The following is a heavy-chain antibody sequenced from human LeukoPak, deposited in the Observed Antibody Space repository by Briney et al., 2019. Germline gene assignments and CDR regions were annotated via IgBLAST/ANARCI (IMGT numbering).Heavy chain of an antibody. CDR2: IKEDGSEK. CDR3: ARDGVGGHEDY. Sequence: GGSLRLSCAASGLTFSRYWISWVRQAPGKGLEWVANIKEDGSEKKYVDSVKGRFIISRDNAKNSLYLQMNSLRVEDTAIYFCARDGVGGHEDYWGQGTLVTVSS. J-gene: IGHJ4*02. V-gene: IGHV3-7*01. CDR1: GLTFSRYW. D-gene: IGHD3-10*01.